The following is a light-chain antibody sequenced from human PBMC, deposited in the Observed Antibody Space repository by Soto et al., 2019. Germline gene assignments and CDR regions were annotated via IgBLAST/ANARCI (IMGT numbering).Light chain of an antibody. Sequence: QSVLTQPPSVSAAPGQKGTISCSGISSNIGNNYVSWYQQLPGTAPKLLIYDSNKRPSGIPDRFSGSKSGTSATLGITGLQTGDEADYYCGTWDSSLSAGVFGGGTKLTVI. CDR1: SSNIGNNY. CDR3: GTWDSSLSAGV. J-gene: IGLJ2*01. V-gene: IGLV1-51*01. CDR2: DSN.